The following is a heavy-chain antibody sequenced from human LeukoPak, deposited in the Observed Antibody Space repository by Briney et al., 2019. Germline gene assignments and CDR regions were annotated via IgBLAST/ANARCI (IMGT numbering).Heavy chain of an antibody. CDR3: AKDMGIAAAGMFDP. J-gene: IGHJ5*02. Sequence: GASLRLSCAASGFSFSSYAMCWGRQPPGKGLEWVSVISGSGGSTYYADSVKGRFSISRDNTKNTLYLQMNSLRAEDTAVYYCAKDMGIAAAGMFDPWGQGTLVTVSS. CDR1: GFSFSSYA. V-gene: IGHV3-23*01. CDR2: ISGSGGST. D-gene: IGHD6-13*01.